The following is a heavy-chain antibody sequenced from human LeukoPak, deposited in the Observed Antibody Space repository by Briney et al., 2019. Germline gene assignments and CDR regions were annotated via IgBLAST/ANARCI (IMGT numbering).Heavy chain of an antibody. CDR2: INHNGSVN. CDR3: ARGGGLDV. D-gene: IGHD3-16*01. V-gene: IGHV3-7*03. Sequence: GGSLRLSCAASGFTFSSYSMNWARQAPGKGLEWVASINHNGSVNYYVDSVKGRFTISRDNAKNSLYLQMSNLRAEDTAVYFCARGGGLDVWGQGATVTVSS. CDR1: GFTFSSYS. J-gene: IGHJ6*02.